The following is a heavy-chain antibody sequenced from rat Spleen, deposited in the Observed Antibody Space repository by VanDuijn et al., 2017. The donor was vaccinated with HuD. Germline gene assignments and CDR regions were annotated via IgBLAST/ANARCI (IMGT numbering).Heavy chain of an antibody. CDR1: GFSLTNYG. D-gene: IGHD1-2*01. CDR3: ARVGYSSYIRYFDY. V-gene: IGHV2S75*01. Sequence: QVQLKESGPVLVQASETLSLTCTVSGFSLTNYGVIWVRQSPGKGLEWMGVIWTGGTTAYNSLLKSRLSISRDTSKSQVFLKMNSLQTEDTATYYCARVGYSSYIRYFDYWGQGVMVTVSS. CDR2: IWTGGTT. J-gene: IGHJ2*01.